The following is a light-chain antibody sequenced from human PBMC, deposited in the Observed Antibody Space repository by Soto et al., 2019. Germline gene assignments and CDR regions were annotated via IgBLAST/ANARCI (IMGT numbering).Light chain of an antibody. CDR3: HQYVTSPT. CDR2: GAS. J-gene: IGKJ3*01. V-gene: IGKV3-20*01. CDR1: QSLAANY. Sequence: EIVLTQSPGILSLSPGERATLSCRASQSLAANYLAWYQQKAGQAPRLLISGASSRATGIPDRFSGSGSGTDFTLTISRLEPEDSAVYHCHQYVTSPTFGPGTKLEIK.